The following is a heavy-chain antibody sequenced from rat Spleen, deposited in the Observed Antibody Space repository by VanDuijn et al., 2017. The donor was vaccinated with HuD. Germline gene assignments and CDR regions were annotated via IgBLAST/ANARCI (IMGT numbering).Heavy chain of an antibody. CDR3: ATSGRVPPFDY. D-gene: IGHD1-11*01. J-gene: IGHJ2*01. CDR2: ISPSGGST. V-gene: IGHV5-19*01. Sequence: PQTPTKGLEWVASISPSGGSTYYRDSVKGRFTISRDNAKSTLYLQMDSLRSEDTATYYCATSGRVPPFDYWGQGVMVTVSS.